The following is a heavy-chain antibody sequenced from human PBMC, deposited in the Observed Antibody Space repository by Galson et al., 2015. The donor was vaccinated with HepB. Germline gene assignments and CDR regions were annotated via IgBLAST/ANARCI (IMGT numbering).Heavy chain of an antibody. Sequence: SLRLSCAASGFTFSSYAMHWVRQAPGKGLEWVAVISYDGSNKYYADSVKGRFTISRDNSKNTLYLQMNSLRAEDTAVYYCAREGTTPMVRGVIGQGMDVWGQGTTVTVSS. CDR3: AREGTTPMVRGVIGQGMDV. D-gene: IGHD3-10*01. CDR1: GFTFSSYA. J-gene: IGHJ6*02. V-gene: IGHV3-30-3*01. CDR2: ISYDGSNK.